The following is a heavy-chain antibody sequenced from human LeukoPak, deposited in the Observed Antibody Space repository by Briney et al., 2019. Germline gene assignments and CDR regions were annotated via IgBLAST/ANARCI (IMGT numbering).Heavy chain of an antibody. CDR2: IIPIFGTA. J-gene: IGHJ4*02. CDR3: ARAYGDTPYYFDY. Sequence: SVKVSCKASGGTFSSYAIGWVRQAPGQGLEWMGGIIPIFGTANYAQKFQGRVTITADESTSTAYMELSSLRSEDTAVYYCARAYGDTPYYFDYWGQGTLVTVSS. D-gene: IGHD4-17*01. CDR1: GGTFSSYA. V-gene: IGHV1-69*13.